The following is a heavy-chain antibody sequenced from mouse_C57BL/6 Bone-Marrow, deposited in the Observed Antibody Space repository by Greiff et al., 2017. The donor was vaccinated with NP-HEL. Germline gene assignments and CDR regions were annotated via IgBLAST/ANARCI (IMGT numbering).Heavy chain of an antibody. D-gene: IGHD3-3*01. V-gene: IGHV1-81*01. CDR2: IYPRSGNT. CDR1: GYTFTSYG. Sequence: VQLQKSGAELARPGASVKLSCKASGYTFTSYGISWVKQRTGQGLEWIGEIYPRSGNTYYNEKFKGKATLTADKSSSTAYMELRSLTSEDAAVYFCARGAGTWFAYWGQGTLVTVSA. CDR3: ARGAGTWFAY. J-gene: IGHJ3*01.